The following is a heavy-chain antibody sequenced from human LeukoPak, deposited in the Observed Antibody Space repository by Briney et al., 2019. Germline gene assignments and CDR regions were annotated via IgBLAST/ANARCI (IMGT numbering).Heavy chain of an antibody. CDR3: ARGAEYYYDSSGYYYGHYFDY. CDR1: GFTFSSYG. D-gene: IGHD3-22*01. J-gene: IGHJ4*02. Sequence: GGSLRLSCAASGFTFSSYGMHWVRQAPGKGLEWVAFIRYDGSNKYYADSVKGRFTISRDNSKNTLYLQMNSLRAEDTAVYYCARGAEYYYDSSGYYYGHYFDYWGQGTLVTVSS. CDR2: IRYDGSNK. V-gene: IGHV3-30*02.